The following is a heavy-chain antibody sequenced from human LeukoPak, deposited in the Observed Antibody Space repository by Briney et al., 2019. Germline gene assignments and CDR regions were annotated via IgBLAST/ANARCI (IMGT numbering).Heavy chain of an antibody. J-gene: IGHJ1*01. Sequence: GASVKVSCKASGYTFTSYYMHWVRQAPGQGLEWMGIINPSGGSTSYAQKFQGRVTMTRDMSTSTVYMELSSLRSEDTAVYYCARVRGSSSSYEYFQHWGQGTLVTVSS. CDR2: INPSGGST. D-gene: IGHD6-6*01. CDR1: GYTFTSYY. CDR3: ARVRGSSSSYEYFQH. V-gene: IGHV1-46*01.